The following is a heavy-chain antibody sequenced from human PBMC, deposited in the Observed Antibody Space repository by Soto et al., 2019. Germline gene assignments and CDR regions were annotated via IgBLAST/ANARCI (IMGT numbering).Heavy chain of an antibody. J-gene: IGHJ4*02. V-gene: IGHV3-66*01. D-gene: IGHD6-19*01. CDR3: DSAVAGTFH. CDR2: IYSGGTT. Sequence: EVQLVESGGGLVQPGGSLRLSCAASGFTVSSNYMSWVRQAPGTGLEWVSVIYSGGTTYYADSVKGRFTISRDNSKNTLYLQMNSLRAEDTAVYYCDSAVAGTFHWGQGTLVTVSS. CDR1: GFTVSSNY.